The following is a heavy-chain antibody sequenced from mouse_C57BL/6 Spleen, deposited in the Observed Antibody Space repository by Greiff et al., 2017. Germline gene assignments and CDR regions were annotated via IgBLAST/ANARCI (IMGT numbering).Heavy chain of an antibody. CDR2: IHPNSGST. D-gene: IGHD2-4*01. Sequence: QVQLQQPGAELVKPGASVKLSCKASGYTFTSYWMHWVKQRPGEGLEWIGMIHPNSGSTNYNEKLKSKATLTVDKSSSTAYLQLSSLTSEDSAVYYCARGHYDYDGRWYFDVWGTGTTVTVSS. V-gene: IGHV1-64*01. J-gene: IGHJ1*03. CDR3: ARGHYDYDGRWYFDV. CDR1: GYTFTSYW.